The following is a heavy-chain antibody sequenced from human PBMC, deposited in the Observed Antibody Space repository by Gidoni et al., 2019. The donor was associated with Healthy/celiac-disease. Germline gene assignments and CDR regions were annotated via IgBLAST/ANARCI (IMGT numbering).Heavy chain of an antibody. CDR2: IYWSDDK. J-gene: IGHJ4*02. D-gene: IGHD3-3*01. CDR1: ASALGTSGVG. V-gene: IGHV2-5*01. CDR3: AHSRPNYDFWSGYYTGDRAFDY. Sequence: QITLKESGPTLVQPTQTLTLTCTFSASALGTSGVGVGCILHLAGKALECLALIYWSDDKRYSTSLKGSHTSTKNTPKTQVVLTMTNMDPVDTATYYCAHSRPNYDFWSGYYTGDRAFDYWGQGTLVTVSS.